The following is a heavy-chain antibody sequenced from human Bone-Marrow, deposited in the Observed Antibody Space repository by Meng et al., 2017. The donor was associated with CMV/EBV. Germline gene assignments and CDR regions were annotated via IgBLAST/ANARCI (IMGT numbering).Heavy chain of an antibody. V-gene: IGHV3-30*04. CDR1: FTFSSYA. D-gene: IGHD6-6*01. CDR3: ARVNSSSSIYYYYGMDV. CDR2: ISYDGSNK. Sequence: FTFSSYAMHWVRQAPGKGLEWVAVISYDGSNKYYADSVKGRFTISRDNSKNTLYLQMNSLRAEDTAVYYCARVNSSSSIYYYYGMDVWGQGTTVTVSS. J-gene: IGHJ6*02.